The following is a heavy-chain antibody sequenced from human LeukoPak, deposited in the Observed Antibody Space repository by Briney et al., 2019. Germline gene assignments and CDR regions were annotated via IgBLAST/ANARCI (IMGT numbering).Heavy chain of an antibody. Sequence: SETLSLTCTVSGGSINSPPYYWGWIRQPPGKGLEWIGGIYYTGTTYKNPSLESRVTISIDTPQNQFSLRVRSVTAADTAVYYCAKSGSWYAPYFGSWGQGTLVTVSS. CDR3: AKSGSWYAPYFGS. V-gene: IGHV4-39*07. J-gene: IGHJ4*02. CDR2: IYYTGTT. D-gene: IGHD6-13*01. CDR1: GGSINSPPYY.